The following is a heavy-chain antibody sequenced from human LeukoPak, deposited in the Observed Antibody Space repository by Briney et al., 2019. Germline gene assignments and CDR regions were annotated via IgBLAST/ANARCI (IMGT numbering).Heavy chain of an antibody. CDR1: GGSISSDYYY. V-gene: IGHV4-61*02. J-gene: IGHJ4*02. CDR3: ARESGYTYGRDY. Sequence: SETLSLTCTVSGGSISSDYYYWTWIRQPAGKGLEWIGRIHPSGSTNYNPSLKSRVTILIDTSKKQFSLKLSSVTAADTAVYYCARESGYTYGRDYWGQGTLVTVSS. CDR2: IHPSGST. D-gene: IGHD5-18*01.